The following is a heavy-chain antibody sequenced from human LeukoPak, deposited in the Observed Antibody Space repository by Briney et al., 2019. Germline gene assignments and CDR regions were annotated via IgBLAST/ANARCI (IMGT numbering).Heavy chain of an antibody. CDR2: IKQDGTEK. D-gene: IGHD4-23*01. J-gene: IGHJ4*02. CDR3: ARSSREAMYAYGGVFDY. CDR1: GFTFSSHY. V-gene: IGHV3-7*01. Sequence: GGSLRLSCAASGFTFSSHYMTWVRQAPGKGLEWVATIKQDGTEKHYVDSVSGRFTISRDNAKNSLLLQMNGLRAEDTAIYYCARSSREAMYAYGGVFDYWGQGTLVTVSS.